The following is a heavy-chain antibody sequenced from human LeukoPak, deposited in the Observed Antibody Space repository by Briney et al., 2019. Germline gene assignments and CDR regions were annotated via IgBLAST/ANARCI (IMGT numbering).Heavy chain of an antibody. CDR2: IKLDGSEK. Sequence: GGSLRLSCVASGFTFGKYWMSWVHQAPGKGLEWVANIKLDGSEKNYVDSVKGRFTISRDNTKNSLYLQMNSLRAEDTAVFYCARDYLDYWGQGTLVTVSS. CDR3: ARDYLDY. J-gene: IGHJ4*02. V-gene: IGHV3-7*03. CDR1: GFTFGKYW. D-gene: IGHD3-16*02.